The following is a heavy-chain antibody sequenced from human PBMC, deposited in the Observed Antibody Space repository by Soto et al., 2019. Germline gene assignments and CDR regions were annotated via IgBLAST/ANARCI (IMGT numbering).Heavy chain of an antibody. CDR2: ISYDGSNK. J-gene: IGHJ5*02. Sequence: GGSLRLSCAASGFTFSSYGMHWVRQAPGKGLEWVAVISYDGSNKYYADSVKGRFTISRDNSKNTLYLQMNSLRAEDTAVYYCAKDLVGATDNWFDPWGQGTLVTVSS. V-gene: IGHV3-30*18. D-gene: IGHD1-26*01. CDR3: AKDLVGATDNWFDP. CDR1: GFTFSSYG.